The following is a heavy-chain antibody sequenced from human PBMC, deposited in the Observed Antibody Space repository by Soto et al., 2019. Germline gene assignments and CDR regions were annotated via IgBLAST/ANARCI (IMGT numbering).Heavy chain of an antibody. J-gene: IGHJ2*01. CDR2: INHSGST. V-gene: IGHV4-34*01. CDR3: ARARGDGSQPHWYFDL. Sequence: QVQLQQWGAGLLKPSETLSLTCAVYGGSFSGYYWSWIRQPPGKGLEWIGEINHSGSTNYNPALTGQVTISVDTSMDQFSQKLSSVTAADTAVYYCARARGDGSQPHWYFDLWGRGTLVTVSS. CDR1: GGSFSGYY. D-gene: IGHD2-2*01.